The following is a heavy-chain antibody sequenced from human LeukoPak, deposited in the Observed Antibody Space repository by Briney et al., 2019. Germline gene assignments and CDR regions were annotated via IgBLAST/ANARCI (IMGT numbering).Heavy chain of an antibody. J-gene: IGHJ6*02. CDR1: GGSTSSSSYY. CDR3: ARHRAGLLSSYYYYGMDV. D-gene: IGHD6-13*01. CDR2: IYYSGST. V-gene: IGHV4-39*01. Sequence: SETLSLTCTVSGGSTSSSSYYWGWIRQPPGKGLEWIGSIYYSGSTYYNPSLKSRVTISVDTSKNQFSLKLSSVTAADTAVYYCARHRAGLLSSYYYYGMDVWGQGTTVTVSS.